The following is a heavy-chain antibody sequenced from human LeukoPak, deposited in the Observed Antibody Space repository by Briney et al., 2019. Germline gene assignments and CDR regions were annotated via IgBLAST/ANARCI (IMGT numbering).Heavy chain of an antibody. CDR2: ISSGGSTI. V-gene: IGHV3-11*01. CDR1: GFTFSDYY. J-gene: IGHJ3*02. D-gene: IGHD6-13*01. CDR3: AREVAAAGTDAFDI. Sequence: KPGGSLRLSCAASGFTFSDYYMSWIRQAPGKGLEWVSYISSGGSTIYYADSVKGRFTISRDNAKNSLYLQMNSLRAEDTAVYYCAREVAAAGTDAFDIWGQGTMVTVSS.